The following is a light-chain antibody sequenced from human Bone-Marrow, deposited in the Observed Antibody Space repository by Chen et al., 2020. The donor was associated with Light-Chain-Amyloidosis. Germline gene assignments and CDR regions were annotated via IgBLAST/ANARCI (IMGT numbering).Light chain of an antibody. CDR2: EDD. J-gene: IGLJ3*02. CDR3: QSYQGSSQGV. V-gene: IGLV6-57*01. CDR1: SGSIVTNY. Sequence: NFMPTQPHSVSESPGKTVIISCTRSSGSIVTNYVQWYQQRPGSSPTTVIYEDDQRPSGVPDRFSGSIDRSSNSASLTISGLKTEDEADYYCQSYQGSSQGVFGGGTKLTVL.